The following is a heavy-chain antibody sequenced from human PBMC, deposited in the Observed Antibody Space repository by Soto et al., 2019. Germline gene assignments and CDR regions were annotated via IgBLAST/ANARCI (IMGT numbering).Heavy chain of an antibody. Sequence: EAQLLESGGGLVQTGGSLRLSCAASGFTFSSYAMSWVRQAPGKGLEWVSAISGSGGSTYYADSVKGRFTISRDKSKNTLYLQMNSLRAEDTAVYYCAKSKCSSAYYGMDVWVQGTTVTVSS. V-gene: IGHV3-23*01. D-gene: IGHD6-6*01. CDR2: ISGSGGST. J-gene: IGHJ6*02. CDR3: AKSKCSSAYYGMDV. CDR1: GFTFSSYA.